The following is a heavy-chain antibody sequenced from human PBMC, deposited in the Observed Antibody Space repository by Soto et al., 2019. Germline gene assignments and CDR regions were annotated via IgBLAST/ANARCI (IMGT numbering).Heavy chain of an antibody. J-gene: IGHJ6*02. V-gene: IGHV6-1*01. Sequence: QTLSLTCAICGYSFSSSSAAGNWIRQSPSRGLELLGRTYYRSKWYNDYAVSVKSRITISPDTSKNQFSLQLNSVTTEDTAVYYCATDPYGSGWYPINYYYYGMDVWGQGTTVTVSS. CDR3: ATDPYGSGWYPINYYYYGMDV. CDR2: TYYRSKWYN. CDR1: GYSFSSSSAA. D-gene: IGHD6-19*01.